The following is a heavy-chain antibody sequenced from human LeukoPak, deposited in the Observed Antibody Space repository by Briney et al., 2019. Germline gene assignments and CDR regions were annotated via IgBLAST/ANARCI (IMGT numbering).Heavy chain of an antibody. CDR2: IYTSVSGST. V-gene: IGHV4-4*07. Sequence: SETLSLTCTVSGGSISSYCWSWVRQPAGKGLEWIGRIYTSVSGSTNYNPSLKSRVTMSVDTSKNQFSLKLSSVTAADTAVYYCARGYSSSWYSRWFDPWGQGTLVTVSS. D-gene: IGHD6-13*01. J-gene: IGHJ5*02. CDR1: GGSISSYC. CDR3: ARGYSSSWYSRWFDP.